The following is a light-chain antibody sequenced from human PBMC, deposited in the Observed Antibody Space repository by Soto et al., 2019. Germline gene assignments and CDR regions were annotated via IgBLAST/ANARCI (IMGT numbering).Light chain of an antibody. Sequence: QSVLTQPRSVSGSPGQSVTISCTGTGNDVGTYNYVSWYQQHPGKAPKLMIYDVIKRPSGVPDRFSSSKSGNTASLTISGLQTEDEADYYCFSYAGYYTLMFGGGTQLTVL. CDR2: DVI. V-gene: IGLV2-11*01. CDR3: FSYAGYYTLM. CDR1: GNDVGTYNY. J-gene: IGLJ3*02.